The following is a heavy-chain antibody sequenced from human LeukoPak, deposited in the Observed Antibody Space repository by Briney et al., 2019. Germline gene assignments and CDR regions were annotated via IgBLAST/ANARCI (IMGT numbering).Heavy chain of an antibody. V-gene: IGHV5-51*01. CDR3: ARSRYCSGGSCHLGFDY. CDR1: GYSFTSYW. CDR2: IYPGDSDT. Sequence: GESLKISCKGSGYSFTSYWIGWVRQMPGKGLEWMGIIYPGDSDTRYSPSFQGQVTISADKSISTAYLQWSSLKASDTAMYYCARSRYCSGGSCHLGFDYWGQGTLVTVSS. J-gene: IGHJ4*02. D-gene: IGHD2-15*01.